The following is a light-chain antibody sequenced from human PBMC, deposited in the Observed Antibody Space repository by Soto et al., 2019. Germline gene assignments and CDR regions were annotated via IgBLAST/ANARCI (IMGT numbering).Light chain of an antibody. CDR3: QPSS. V-gene: IGKV1-33*01. J-gene: IGKJ3*01. CDR1: QDISNY. CDR2: DAS. Sequence: DIQMTQSPSSLSASVGDRVTITCQASQDISNYLNWYQQKPGKAPKLLIYDASNLETGVPSRFSGSGSGTDFTFTISSLQPEYIATYYCQPSSFGPGTKVDIK.